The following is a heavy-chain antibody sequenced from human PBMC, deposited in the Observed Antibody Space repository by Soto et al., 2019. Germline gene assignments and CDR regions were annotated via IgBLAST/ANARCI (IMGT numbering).Heavy chain of an antibody. J-gene: IGHJ2*01. Sequence: GGSLRLSCAASGFTFNIYGMTWVRQTPGKGLEWVSAISGSGGSTYYAGSVKGRFTISRDNSKNTLHLQMNSLRAEDTAVYYCAKVLGSWYFDLWGRGTLVTVSS. CDR1: GFTFNIYG. CDR3: AKVLGSWYFDL. V-gene: IGHV3-23*01. CDR2: ISGSGGST.